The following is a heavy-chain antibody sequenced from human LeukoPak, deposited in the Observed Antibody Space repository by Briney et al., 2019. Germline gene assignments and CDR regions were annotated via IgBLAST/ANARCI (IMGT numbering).Heavy chain of an antibody. D-gene: IGHD5-18*01. CDR2: IWFDRTTE. V-gene: IGHV3-33*01. Sequence: KPGGSLRLSCQTSGFTFSSYAMHWVRQAPGKGLEWVAVIWFDRTTEYYADSVRGRFTISRDNSRSTLYLQMNTLRVDDTAVYYCARDLQGREDTAMGDYWGQGARVIVSS. CDR1: GFTFSSYA. J-gene: IGHJ4*02. CDR3: ARDLQGREDTAMGDY.